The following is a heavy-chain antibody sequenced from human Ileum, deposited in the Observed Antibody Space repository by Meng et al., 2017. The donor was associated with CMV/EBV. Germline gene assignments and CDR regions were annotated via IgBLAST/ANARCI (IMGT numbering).Heavy chain of an antibody. CDR3: ASSPTSSAMWGMDV. V-gene: IGHV4-34*01. J-gene: IGHJ6*02. CDR1: GGSFSGYY. Sequence: SETLSLTCAVYGGSFSGYYWSWIRQLPGKGLEWIGEINHSGSTTYNPSLKSRITIAVDPSKNQFSLKLSSVTAAGTAVYYCASSPTSSAMWGMDVWGQGTMVTVSS. D-gene: IGHD2-2*01. CDR2: INHSGST.